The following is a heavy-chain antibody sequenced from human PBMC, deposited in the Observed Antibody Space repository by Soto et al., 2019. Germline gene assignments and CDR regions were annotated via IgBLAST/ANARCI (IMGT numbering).Heavy chain of an antibody. CDR3: TTADFVVAPVSRSPYYHYYGMVV. CDR1: GFTFSNAW. Sequence: EMLLAESGGGLVRPGGSLRLSCAASGFTFSNAWMTWVRQGPGKGLEWIGRIKSKSDDVPTDYAAHVRGRFTISRDDSKDTLYLQIDSLKIEDTAVYYCTTADFVVAPVSRSPYYHYYGMVVWGQGTTVTVSS. D-gene: IGHD2-21*01. J-gene: IGHJ6*02. CDR2: IKSKSDDVPT. V-gene: IGHV3-15*01.